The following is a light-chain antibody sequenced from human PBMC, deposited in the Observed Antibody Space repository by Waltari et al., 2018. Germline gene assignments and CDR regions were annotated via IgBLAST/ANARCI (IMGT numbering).Light chain of an antibody. CDR1: SSDVGGYNT. CDR3: CSYAGTYTFFV. J-gene: IGLJ1*01. V-gene: IGLV2-11*01. CDR2: DVS. Sequence: QSALTQPRSVSGSPGQSVPLSCTGSSSDVGGYNTLSWYQQLPGHGPKVLIYDVSKRLSVVPDRFSGSKSGNTASLTISGLQAEDEAAYYCCSYAGTYTFFVFGSGTEVTVL.